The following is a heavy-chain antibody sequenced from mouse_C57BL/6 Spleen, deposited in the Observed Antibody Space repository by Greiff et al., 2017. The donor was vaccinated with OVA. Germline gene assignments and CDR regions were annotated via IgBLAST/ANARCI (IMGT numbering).Heavy chain of an antibody. J-gene: IGHJ3*01. CDR1: GYTFTDYN. CDR3: ARRGHGSSTWFAY. Sequence: VQLQQSGPELVKPGASVKMSCKASGYTFTDYNMHWVKQSHGKSLEWIGYINPNNGGTSYNQKFKGKATLTVNKSSSTAYMELRSLTSEDSAVYYCARRGHGSSTWFAYWGQGTLVTVSA. D-gene: IGHD1-1*01. V-gene: IGHV1-22*01. CDR2: INPNNGGT.